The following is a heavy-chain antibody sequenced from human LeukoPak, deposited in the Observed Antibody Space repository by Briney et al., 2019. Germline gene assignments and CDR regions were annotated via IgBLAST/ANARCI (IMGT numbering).Heavy chain of an antibody. Sequence: SETLLHTCTVSGGSISPYYWSWIRQSPGKGLVWIGYIYYSGSTNYNPSLKSRVTISVDMSKNQFSLKLSSVTAADTALYYCARHFTYYYDSSGYPRYAFDIWGQGTMVTVSS. CDR2: IYYSGST. J-gene: IGHJ3*02. CDR3: ARHFTYYYDSSGYPRYAFDI. CDR1: GGSISPYY. V-gene: IGHV4-59*08. D-gene: IGHD3-22*01.